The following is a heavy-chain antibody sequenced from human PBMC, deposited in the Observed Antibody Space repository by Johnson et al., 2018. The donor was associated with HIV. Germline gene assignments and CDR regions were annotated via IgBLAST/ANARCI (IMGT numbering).Heavy chain of an antibody. Sequence: VQLVESGGGLVQPGGSLRLSCAASGFTVSSNNMSWVRQAPGKGLEWVSVISGSGGSTYYADSVKGRFTISRDNSKNTLYLQMNSLRAEDTAVYYCARASSIAARGADAFDIWGQGTMVTVSS. V-gene: IGHV3-66*02. D-gene: IGHD6-6*01. CDR1: GFTVSSNN. CDR3: ARASSIAARGADAFDI. CDR2: ISGSGGST. J-gene: IGHJ3*02.